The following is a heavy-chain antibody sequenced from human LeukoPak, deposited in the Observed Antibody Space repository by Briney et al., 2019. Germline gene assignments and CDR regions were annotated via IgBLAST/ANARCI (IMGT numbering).Heavy chain of an antibody. Sequence: GGSVRLSCAASGFTFSSYWMSWVRQAPGKGLEWVANIKPDGSEKYYVDSVEGRFTISRDNAKNSPYLQMNSQRAEDTAVYYCARDVYVRWDYYDSSGYYFDYWGQGTLVTVSS. CDR2: IKPDGSEK. CDR3: ARDVYVRWDYYDSSGYYFDY. J-gene: IGHJ4*02. D-gene: IGHD3-22*01. CDR1: GFTFSSYW. V-gene: IGHV3-7*01.